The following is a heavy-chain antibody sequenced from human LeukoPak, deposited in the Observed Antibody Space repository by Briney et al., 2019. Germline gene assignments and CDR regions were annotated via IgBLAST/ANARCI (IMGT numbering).Heavy chain of an antibody. D-gene: IGHD5-12*01. V-gene: IGHV3-21*01. Sequence: GGSLRLSCAASGFTLSSYSMNWVPQAPGEGLVWVSSISSSSSYIYYADSVKGRFTISRDNAKNSLYLQMNSLRAEDTAVYYCARESLVASTPGNYYGMDVWGQGTTVTVSS. J-gene: IGHJ6*02. CDR3: ARESLVASTPGNYYGMDV. CDR2: ISSSSSYI. CDR1: GFTLSSYS.